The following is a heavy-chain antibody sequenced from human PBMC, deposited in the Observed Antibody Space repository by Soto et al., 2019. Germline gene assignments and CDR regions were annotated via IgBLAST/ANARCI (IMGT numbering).Heavy chain of an antibody. CDR3: AKDQEYCSGGSCSFYYYYYGMDV. D-gene: IGHD2-15*01. CDR2: ISYDGSNK. J-gene: IGHJ6*02. V-gene: IGHV3-30*18. Sequence: GGSLRLSCAASGFTFSSYGMHWVRQAPGKGLEWVAVISYDGSNKYYADSVKGRFTISRDNSKNTLYLQMNSLRAEDTAVYYCAKDQEYCSGGSCSFYYYYYGMDVWGQGTTVTVSS. CDR1: GFTFSSYG.